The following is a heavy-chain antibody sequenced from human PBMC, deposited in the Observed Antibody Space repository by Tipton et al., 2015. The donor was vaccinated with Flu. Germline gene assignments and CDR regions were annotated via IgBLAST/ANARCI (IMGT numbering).Heavy chain of an antibody. CDR1: GGSFTNYH. J-gene: IGHJ4*02. CDR2: INYSGST. D-gene: IGHD2-2*01. V-gene: IGHV4-34*01. CDR3: ARDNYLVPAALVY. Sequence: LRLSCAVYGGSFTNYHWSWIRQPPGKGLEWVGEINYSGSTFYNPSLKSRVTISIDTSKHQFSLRLSSVTAADTAVYYCARDNYLVPAALVYWGQGTLVTVSS.